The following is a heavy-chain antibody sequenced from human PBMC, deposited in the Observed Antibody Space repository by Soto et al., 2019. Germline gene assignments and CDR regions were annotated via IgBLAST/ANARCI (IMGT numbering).Heavy chain of an antibody. D-gene: IGHD3-16*01. CDR3: ASGATWGTGYNWLDP. J-gene: IGHJ5*02. CDR2: INHSGST. Sequence: QVQLQQWGAGLLKPSETLSLTCAVYGGSFSGYYWSWIRQPPGKGLEWIGEINHSGSTNYNPSLKRRVTMSVDMSKNQFSLKLSSVTAADTAVYYCASGATWGTGYNWLDPWGQGTLVTVSS. CDR1: GGSFSGYY. V-gene: IGHV4-34*01.